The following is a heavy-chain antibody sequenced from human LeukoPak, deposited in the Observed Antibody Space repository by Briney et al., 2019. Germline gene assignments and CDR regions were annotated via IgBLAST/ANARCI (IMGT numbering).Heavy chain of an antibody. Sequence: GSSVKVSCKASGGTFSSYAISWVRQAPGQGLEWMGGIIPIFDTANYAQKFQGRVTITADKSTSTAYMELSSLRSEDTAVYYCARDHSRGPYNWFDPWGQGTLVTVSS. J-gene: IGHJ5*02. V-gene: IGHV1-69*06. CDR1: GGTFSSYA. CDR2: IIPIFDTA. CDR3: ARDHSRGPYNWFDP. D-gene: IGHD5-18*01.